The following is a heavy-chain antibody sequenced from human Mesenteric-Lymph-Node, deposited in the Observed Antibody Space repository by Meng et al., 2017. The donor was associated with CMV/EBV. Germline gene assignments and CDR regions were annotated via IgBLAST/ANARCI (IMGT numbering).Heavy chain of an antibody. J-gene: IGHJ3*02. CDR2: ISSSSSTI. D-gene: IGHD6-6*01. CDR3: ARESSTKYDAFDI. Sequence: GGSLRLSCAASGFTFSSYSMNWVRQAPGKGLEWVSYISSSSSTIFYADSVKGRFTISRDNARNSLYLQMNTLSAEDTAVYYCARESSTKYDAFDIWGQGTKVTVSS. V-gene: IGHV3-48*04. CDR1: GFTFSSYS.